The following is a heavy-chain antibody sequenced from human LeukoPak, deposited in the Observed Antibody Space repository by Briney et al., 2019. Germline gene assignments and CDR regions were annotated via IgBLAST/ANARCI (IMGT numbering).Heavy chain of an antibody. CDR2: IYYSGST. Sequence: PSENLSLTCTVSGGSISSSSYYWRWIRQPPGKGLEWIGSIYYSGSTYYNPSLKSRVTISVDTSKNQFSLKLSSVTAADTAVYYCARQYYYDSSGYYPFDYWGQGTLVTVSS. V-gene: IGHV4-39*01. J-gene: IGHJ4*02. CDR3: ARQYYYDSSGYYPFDY. D-gene: IGHD3-22*01. CDR1: GGSISSSSYY.